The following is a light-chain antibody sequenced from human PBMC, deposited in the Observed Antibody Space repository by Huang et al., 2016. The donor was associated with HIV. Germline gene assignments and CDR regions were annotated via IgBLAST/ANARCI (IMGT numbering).Light chain of an antibody. V-gene: IGKV1-17*03. J-gene: IGKJ1*01. CDR2: SAS. CDR3: LQHHGYPRT. Sequence: DLQLTQSPSAMSASVGDRVSITCRASQDIASYLAWFQQKPGEAPKRLIYSASSLQSGVPSRFSGSGSGTEFTLTITSLQPEDFATYYCLQHHGYPRTFGQGTKV. CDR1: QDIASY.